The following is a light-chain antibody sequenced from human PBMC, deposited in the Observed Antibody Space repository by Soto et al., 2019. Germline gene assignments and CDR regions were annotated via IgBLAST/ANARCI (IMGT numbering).Light chain of an antibody. Sequence: QSVLTQPASVSGSPGQSITISCTGTSSDVGSYNFVSWYQQLPGKAPKLMIYEVSNRPSGVSNRFSGSKSGNTASLTISGLQAEAEADYYCSSYTNSSNYVFGSRTKVTV. CDR1: SSDVGSYNF. CDR2: EVS. V-gene: IGLV2-14*01. CDR3: SSYTNSSNYV. J-gene: IGLJ1*01.